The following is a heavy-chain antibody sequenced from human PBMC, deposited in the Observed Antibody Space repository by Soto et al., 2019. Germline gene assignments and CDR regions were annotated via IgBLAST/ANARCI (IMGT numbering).Heavy chain of an antibody. CDR1: GFSRSTSGMC. J-gene: IGHJ6*02. CDR2: IDWDDDK. Sequence: SGATLVNPTPTLTLTCTFSGFSRSTSGMCVSWIRQPPGKALEWLALIDWDDDKYYSTSLKTRLTISKDTSKNQVVLTMTNMDPVDTATYYCARMTFWSGYSTYYYYGMDVWGQGXTVTVSS. V-gene: IGHV2-70*01. D-gene: IGHD3-3*01. CDR3: ARMTFWSGYSTYYYYGMDV.